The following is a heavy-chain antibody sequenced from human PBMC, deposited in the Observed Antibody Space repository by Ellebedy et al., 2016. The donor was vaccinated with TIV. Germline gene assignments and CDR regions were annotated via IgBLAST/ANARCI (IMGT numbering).Heavy chain of an antibody. J-gene: IGHJ4*02. CDR1: GFPFRSYA. Sequence: PGGSLRPSWAASGFPFRSYAMRCVRPASGKRLDWVSAISGSGGSTYYADSVKGRFTISRDNSKNTLYLQMNSLRAEDTAVYYCAKDLIYYGSGSSFDYWGQGTLVTVSS. V-gene: IGHV3-23*01. CDR2: ISGSGGST. CDR3: AKDLIYYGSGSSFDY. D-gene: IGHD3-10*01.